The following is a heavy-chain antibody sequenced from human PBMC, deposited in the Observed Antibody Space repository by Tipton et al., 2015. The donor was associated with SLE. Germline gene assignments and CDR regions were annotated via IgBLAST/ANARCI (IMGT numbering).Heavy chain of an antibody. Sequence: TLSLTCAVYGGSFSGYYWSWIRQPPGKGLEWIGEINHSGSTNYNPSLKSRVTISVDTSKNQFSLNLNSVTAADTAVYYCARGSGSYFGGAFDIWGHGTMVTVSS. CDR1: GGSFSGYY. CDR3: ARGSGSYFGGAFDI. D-gene: IGHD1-26*01. J-gene: IGHJ3*02. CDR2: INHSGST. V-gene: IGHV4-34*01.